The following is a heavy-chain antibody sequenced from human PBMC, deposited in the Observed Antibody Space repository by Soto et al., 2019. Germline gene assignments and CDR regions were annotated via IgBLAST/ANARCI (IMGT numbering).Heavy chain of an antibody. Sequence: GGSLRLSCAASGFTFSSYWMHWVRQAPGKGLVWVSRINSDGSSTSYADSVKGRFTISRDNSKNTLYLQMNSLRAEDTAVYYCAKDSSNYDILTEPGLFDWGQGTLVTVSS. D-gene: IGHD3-9*01. V-gene: IGHV3-74*01. CDR1: GFTFSSYW. J-gene: IGHJ4*02. CDR2: INSDGSST. CDR3: AKDSSNYDILTEPGLFD.